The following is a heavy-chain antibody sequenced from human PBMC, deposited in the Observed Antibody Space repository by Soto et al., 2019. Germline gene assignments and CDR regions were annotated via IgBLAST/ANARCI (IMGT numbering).Heavy chain of an antibody. D-gene: IGHD5-12*01. V-gene: IGHV3-66*01. Sequence: GGSLRLSCVASGFSVSNTQMSRVRQAPGKGPEWVSVMYAGESTYYADSVMGRFTISRYNSKNTLYLQMNSLRDEDTAVYHCKRGVHSGLDYGGRGPLVTV. J-gene: IGHJ4*02. CDR1: GFSVSNTQ. CDR3: KRGVHSGLDY. CDR2: MYAGEST.